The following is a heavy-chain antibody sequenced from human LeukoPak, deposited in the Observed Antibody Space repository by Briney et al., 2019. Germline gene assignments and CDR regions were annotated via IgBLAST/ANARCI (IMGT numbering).Heavy chain of an antibody. Sequence: SETLSLTCTVSGGSISSSSYYWGWIRQPPGKGLEWIGSIYYSGSTCYNPSLKSRVTISVDTSKNQFSLKLSSVTAADTAVYYCARGYYYDSSGYYNYWGQGTLVTVSS. CDR3: ARGYYYDSSGYYNY. J-gene: IGHJ4*02. D-gene: IGHD3-22*01. V-gene: IGHV4-39*07. CDR2: IYYSGST. CDR1: GGSISSSSYY.